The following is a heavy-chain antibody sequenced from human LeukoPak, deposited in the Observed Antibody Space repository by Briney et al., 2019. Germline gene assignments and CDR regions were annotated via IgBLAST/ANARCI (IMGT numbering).Heavy chain of an antibody. CDR2: IRSEAYGETA. V-gene: IGHV3-49*03. CDR1: GFTFCDYA. D-gene: IGHD1-1*01. J-gene: IGHJ4*02. Sequence: GGSLRLSCTASGFTFCDYAMSWIRQAPGKGLEWVGFIRSEAYGETADYAASVKGRFTISRDDSKAIAYLQMNSLKTEDTAVYHCTRDRGAYNLYDYWGQGTLVTVSS. CDR3: TRDRGAYNLYDY.